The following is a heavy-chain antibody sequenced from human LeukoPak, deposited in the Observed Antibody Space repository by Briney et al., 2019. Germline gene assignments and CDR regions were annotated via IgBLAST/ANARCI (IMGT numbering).Heavy chain of an antibody. D-gene: IGHD6-6*01. CDR1: GFTFSSYS. Sequence: GGSLRLSCAASGFTFSSYSMNWVRQAPGKGLEWVSSISSSSSYIYYADSVKGRFTISRDNAKNSLYLQMNSLRAEDTAVYYCVRVNGAARDYYYMDVWGKGTTVTVSS. V-gene: IGHV3-21*01. J-gene: IGHJ6*03. CDR2: ISSSSSYI. CDR3: VRVNGAARDYYYMDV.